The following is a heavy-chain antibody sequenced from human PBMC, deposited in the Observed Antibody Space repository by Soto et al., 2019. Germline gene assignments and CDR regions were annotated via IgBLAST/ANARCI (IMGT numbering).Heavy chain of an antibody. CDR3: VKDGVDSSGWEVFGY. CDR1: GFTFSSYA. CDR2: ISSNGGST. D-gene: IGHD6-19*01. Sequence: PGGSLRLSCSASGFTFSSYAMHWVRQAPGKGLEYVSAISSNGGSTYYADSVKGRFTISRDNSKNTLYLQMSSLRAEDTAVYYCVKDGVDSSGWEVFGYWGQGTLVTVSS. V-gene: IGHV3-64D*06. J-gene: IGHJ4*02.